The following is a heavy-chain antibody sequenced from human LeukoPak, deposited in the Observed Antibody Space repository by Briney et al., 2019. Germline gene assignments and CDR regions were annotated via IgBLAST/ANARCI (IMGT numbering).Heavy chain of an antibody. V-gene: IGHV4-34*01. J-gene: IGHJ6*02. CDR3: ARAEKVERATLTFNWVRPGRRYYSGLDV. CDR2: IDHDGDA. D-gene: IGHD2-21*01. Sequence: SETLSLTCAIHGVPFSNYCWSWIRQSPRRELEWIVDIDHDGDATHNPSLRSRIGTAIDTSKNQFSLRLNSVTAADTAVYYCARAEKVERATLTFNWVRPGRRYYSGLDVWGQGSAVIVSS. CDR1: GVPFSNYC.